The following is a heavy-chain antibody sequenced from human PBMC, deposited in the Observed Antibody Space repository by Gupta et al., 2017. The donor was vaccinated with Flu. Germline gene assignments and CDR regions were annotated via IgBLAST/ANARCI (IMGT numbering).Heavy chain of an antibody. Sequence: QVQLQQWGAGLLTPSETLSLTCAVSGGSFSGYYWSWIRQPPGKGLEWIGEINHSGSTNYNPSIKSRVTRSVDTSKNQFSLKLSSVTAADTAVYYCARGLSMVHRTYGMDVWGQGTTVTVSS. V-gene: IGHV4-34*01. J-gene: IGHJ6*02. D-gene: IGHD3-10*01. CDR3: ARGLSMVHRTYGMDV. CDR1: GGSFSGYY. CDR2: INHSGST.